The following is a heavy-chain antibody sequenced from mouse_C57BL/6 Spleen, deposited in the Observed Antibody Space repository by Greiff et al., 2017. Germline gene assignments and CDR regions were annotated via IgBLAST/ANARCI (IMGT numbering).Heavy chain of an antibody. V-gene: IGHV1-64*01. Sequence: VQLQQPGAELVKPGASVKLSCKASGYTFTSYWMHWVKQRPGQGLEWIGMIHPNSGSTNYNEKFKSKATLTVDKSSSTAYMQLSSLTSEDSAVYYCAIYYDYDKAMDYWGQGTSVTVSS. J-gene: IGHJ4*01. CDR3: AIYYDYDKAMDY. D-gene: IGHD2-4*01. CDR2: IHPNSGST. CDR1: GYTFTSYW.